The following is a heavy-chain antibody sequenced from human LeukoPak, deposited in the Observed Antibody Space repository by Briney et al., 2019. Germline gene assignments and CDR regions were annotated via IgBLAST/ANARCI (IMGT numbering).Heavy chain of an antibody. J-gene: IGHJ5*02. CDR3: ARGSSGWFINWFDP. D-gene: IGHD6-19*01. Sequence: ASVKVSCKASGYTFTNYAMNWARQAPGQGLEWMGWINTNTGNPTYAQGFTRRFVFSLDTSVSTAYLQISSLKAEDTAVYYCARGSSGWFINWFDPWGQGTLVTVSS. V-gene: IGHV7-4-1*02. CDR1: GYTFTNYA. CDR2: INTNTGNP.